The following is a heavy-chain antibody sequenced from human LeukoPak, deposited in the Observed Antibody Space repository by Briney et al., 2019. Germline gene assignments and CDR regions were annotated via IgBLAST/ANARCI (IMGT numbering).Heavy chain of an antibody. CDR3: ARANFYDSSGAFDI. Sequence: GASVKVSCKASGYTFTGYYMHWVRQAPGQGLEWMGWINPNSGGTNYAQKFQGRVTMTRDMSTSTVYMELSSLRSEDTAVYYCARANFYDSSGAFDIWGQGTMVTVSS. CDR1: GYTFTGYY. J-gene: IGHJ3*02. CDR2: INPNSGGT. V-gene: IGHV1-2*02. D-gene: IGHD3-22*01.